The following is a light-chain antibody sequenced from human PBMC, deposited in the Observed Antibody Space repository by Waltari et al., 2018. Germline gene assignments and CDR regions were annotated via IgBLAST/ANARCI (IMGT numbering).Light chain of an antibody. J-gene: IGLJ2*01. CDR2: DVS. V-gene: IGLV2-14*03. CDR1: SRDLGGFNY. Sequence: QSALTQPASVSGSPGQSITISCTGTSRDLGGFNYVSWYQQHPGKAPKLMIYDVSNRPSGVSNRFSGSKSGNTASLTISGLQAEDEADYYCSSYRSSFTYVVFGGGTKLTVL. CDR3: SSYRSSFTYVV.